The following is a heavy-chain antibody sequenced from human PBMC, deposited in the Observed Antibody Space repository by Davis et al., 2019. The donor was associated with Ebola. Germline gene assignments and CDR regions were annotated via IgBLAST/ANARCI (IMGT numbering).Heavy chain of an antibody. CDR3: TSAYGDYDY. J-gene: IGHJ4*02. V-gene: IGHV3-73*01. D-gene: IGHD4-17*01. CDR2: IRSKANSYAT. Sequence: GESLKISCAASGFTFSGSAMHWVRQASGKGLEWVGRIRSKANSYATAYAASVKGRFTISRDDSKNTAYLQMNSLKTEDTAVYYYTSAYGDYDYWGQGTLVTVSS. CDR1: GFTFSGSA.